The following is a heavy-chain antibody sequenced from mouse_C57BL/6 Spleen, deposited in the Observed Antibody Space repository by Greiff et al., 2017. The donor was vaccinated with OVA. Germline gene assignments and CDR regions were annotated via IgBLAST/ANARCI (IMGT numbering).Heavy chain of an antibody. CDR3: ARSSGYGSSYFDY. CDR2: IHPNSGST. V-gene: IGHV1-64*01. Sequence: QVHVKQPGAELVKPGASVKLSCKASGYTFTSYWMHWVKQRPGQGLEWIGMIHPNSGSTNYNEKFKSKATLTVDKSSSTAYMQLSSLTSEDSAVYYCARSSGYGSSYFDYWGQGTTLTVSS. CDR1: GYTFTSYW. D-gene: IGHD1-1*01. J-gene: IGHJ2*01.